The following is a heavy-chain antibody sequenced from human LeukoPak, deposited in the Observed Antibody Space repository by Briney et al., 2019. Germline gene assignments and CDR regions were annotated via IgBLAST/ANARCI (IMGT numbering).Heavy chain of an antibody. J-gene: IGHJ4*02. V-gene: IGHV4-59*12. Sequence: SETLSLTCTVSGGSISSYYWSWIRQPPGKGLEWIGYIYYSGSTNYNPSLKSRVTISVDTSKNQFPLKLSSVTAADTAFYYCARDCCSGGSCYDYWGQGTLVTVSS. CDR1: GGSISSYY. CDR3: ARDCCSGGSCYDY. D-gene: IGHD2-15*01. CDR2: IYYSGST.